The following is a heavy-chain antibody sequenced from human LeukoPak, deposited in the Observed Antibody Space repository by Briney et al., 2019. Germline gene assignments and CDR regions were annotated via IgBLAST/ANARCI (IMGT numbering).Heavy chain of an antibody. Sequence: GGSLRLSCAASGFTFSSYWMSWVRQVPGKGLEWVANIKQDGSEKYYADSVKGRFTISRDNAKNTLYLQMNSLRAEDTAVYYCAREPIYYYYMDVWGKGTTVTVSS. CDR3: AREPIYYYYMDV. CDR1: GFTFSSYW. CDR2: IKQDGSEK. J-gene: IGHJ6*03. V-gene: IGHV3-7*01.